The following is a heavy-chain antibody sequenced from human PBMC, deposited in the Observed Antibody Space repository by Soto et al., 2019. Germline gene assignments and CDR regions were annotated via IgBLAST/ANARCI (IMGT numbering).Heavy chain of an antibody. Sequence: GWLRRPGAVSGCTFSAFATYWVRQAPGKGLEWVALISYDGRNEDYAESVRGRFTISRDNSKNTLYLDMNSLSAEDSAVYFCAKGVVRDPAYFDDWGQGTPVTVSS. D-gene: IGHD3-10*01. V-gene: IGHV3-30*18. CDR1: GCTFSAFA. CDR3: AKGVVRDPAYFDD. J-gene: IGHJ4*02. CDR2: ISYDGRNE.